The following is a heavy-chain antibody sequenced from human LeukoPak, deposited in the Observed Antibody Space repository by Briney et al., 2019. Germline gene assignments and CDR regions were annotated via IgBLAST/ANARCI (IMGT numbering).Heavy chain of an antibody. CDR2: ISSSSYHI. V-gene: IGHV3-21*01. D-gene: IGHD6-19*01. J-gene: IGHJ4*02. CDR3: ARDWDSSGWYKNLFDY. Sequence: GGSLRLSCVTSGFSISRYSMNWVRQAPGKGLEWVSSISSSSYHIYYADSIKGRFTISRDNAKNSLYLQMNSLRAEDTAVYYCARDWDSSGWYKNLFDYWGQGTLVTVSS. CDR1: GFSISRYS.